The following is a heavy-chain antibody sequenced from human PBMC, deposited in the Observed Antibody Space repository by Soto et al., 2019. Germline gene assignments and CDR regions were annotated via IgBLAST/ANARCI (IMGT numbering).Heavy chain of an antibody. V-gene: IGHV3-23*01. CDR3: ARELHCSGGSCYPGYFDY. CDR1: GFAFSSFA. CDR2: ITGNGDST. J-gene: IGHJ4*02. D-gene: IGHD2-15*01. Sequence: GGSLRLSCAASGFAFSSFAMSWVRQAPGKGLEWVSSITGNGDSTYYTDSVKGRFTISRDNSKNTLYLQMNSLRAEDTAVYYCARELHCSGGSCYPGYFDYWGQGTLVTVSS.